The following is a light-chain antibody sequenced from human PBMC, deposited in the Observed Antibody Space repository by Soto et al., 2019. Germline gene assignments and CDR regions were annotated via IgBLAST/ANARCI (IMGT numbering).Light chain of an antibody. J-gene: IGKJ4*01. V-gene: IGKV1-33*01. CDR1: QDISNY. CDR2: DAS. Sequence: DIQMTQSPSSLSASVGDRVTITCQASQDISNYLDWYQQKPGKAPKLLLYDASNLETGVPSRFSGSGSGADFTFTSSSLQPDDIATYYRQQYDNLPLFGGGTKVEIK. CDR3: QQYDNLPL.